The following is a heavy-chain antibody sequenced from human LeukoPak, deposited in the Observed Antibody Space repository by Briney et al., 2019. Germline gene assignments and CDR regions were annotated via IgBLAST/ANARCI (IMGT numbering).Heavy chain of an antibody. CDR2: ISSSSSYI. CDR3: ARVSTVPYFDY. CDR1: GFTFSSYS. V-gene: IGHV3-21*01. Sequence: PGGSLRLSCAASGFTFSSYSMNWVRQAPGKGLEWVSSISSSSSYIYYADSVKGRFTISRDNAKNSLYLQMNSLRAGDTAVYFCARVSTVPYFDYWGQGTLVTVSS. D-gene: IGHD4-17*01. J-gene: IGHJ4*02.